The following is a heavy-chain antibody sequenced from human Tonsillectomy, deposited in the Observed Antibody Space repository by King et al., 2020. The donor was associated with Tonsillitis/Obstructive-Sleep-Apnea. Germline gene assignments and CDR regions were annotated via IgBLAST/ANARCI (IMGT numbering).Heavy chain of an antibody. Sequence: VQLVESGGGVVRPGGSLRLSCAASGLAFGDFGMSWVRQAPGKGLEWVSCINGNGDSTHYADSVKGRFAIFRDNAKKSLYLQMSSLRAEDTAFYYCAKNYGDPEYWGQGTLVTVSS. CDR3: AKNYGDPEY. V-gene: IGHV3-20*04. D-gene: IGHD4-17*01. CDR2: INGNGDST. CDR1: GLAFGDFG. J-gene: IGHJ4*02.